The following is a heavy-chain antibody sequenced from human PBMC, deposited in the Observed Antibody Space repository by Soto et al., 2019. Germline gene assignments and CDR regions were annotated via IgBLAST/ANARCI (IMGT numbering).Heavy chain of an antibody. V-gene: IGHV1-3*01. CDR3: ARGSAVSYYYYMDV. Sequence: QVQLVQSGAEVKKPGASVKVSCKASGYTFTSYAMHWVRQAPGQRLEWMGWINAGNGNTKYSQKFQGRVTITRDTSASTAYMELSSLRSEDTAVYYCARGSAVSYYYYMDVWGKGTTVTVSS. CDR2: INAGNGNT. J-gene: IGHJ6*03. CDR1: GYTFTSYA.